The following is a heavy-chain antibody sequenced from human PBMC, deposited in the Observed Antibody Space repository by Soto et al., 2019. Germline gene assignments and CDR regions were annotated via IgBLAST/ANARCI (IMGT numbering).Heavy chain of an antibody. J-gene: IGHJ6*02. CDR3: ARSQGGSSSLDIYYYYYGMDV. D-gene: IGHD2-15*01. CDR1: GGTFSSYT. V-gene: IGHV1-69*08. Sequence: SVKVSCKASGGTFSSYTISWVRQAPGQGLEWMGRIIPILGTAKYAQKFQGRVTITADESTSTGYMELSSLRSEDTAVYYCARSQGGSSSLDIYYYYYGMDVWGQGTTVTVSS. CDR2: IIPILGTA.